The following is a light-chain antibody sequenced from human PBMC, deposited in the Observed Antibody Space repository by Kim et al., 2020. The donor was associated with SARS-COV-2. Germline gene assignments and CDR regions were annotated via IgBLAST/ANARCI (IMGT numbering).Light chain of an antibody. V-gene: IGKV3D-20*01. CDR2: GAA. J-gene: IGKJ1*01. CDR3: QHDGSSPRT. Sequence: LAPRLLIFGAASRATGIPDRVSGSGSGTDFTLTISRLETEDYAVYYCQHDGSSPRTFGQGTKVDIK.